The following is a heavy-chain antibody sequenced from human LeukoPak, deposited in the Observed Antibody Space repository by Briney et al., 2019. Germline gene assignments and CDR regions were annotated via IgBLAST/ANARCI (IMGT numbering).Heavy chain of an antibody. CDR1: GVSLRGYY. CDR3: ARGSNYVSDYYFDV. D-gene: IGHD4-11*01. V-gene: IGHV4-34*01. Sequence: PSETLSLTCAVYGVSLRGYYWSWIRQSPEKGLEWIGEVNHEGDSIYSPSLKSRLTVSVDMSKNQFPLNLRSVTAADTAVYFCARGSNYVSDYYFDVWGKGTTVIVSS. J-gene: IGHJ6*03. CDR2: VNHEGDS.